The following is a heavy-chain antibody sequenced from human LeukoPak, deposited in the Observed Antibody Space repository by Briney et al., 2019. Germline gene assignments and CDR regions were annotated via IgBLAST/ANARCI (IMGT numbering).Heavy chain of an antibody. V-gene: IGHV3-33*01. CDR3: ARDRSFAAPGGNGPLGY. D-gene: IGHD4-23*01. CDR2: ILYDGSNS. CDR1: GFTFSSYG. J-gene: IGHJ4*02. Sequence: GGSLSLSCAASGFTFSSYGMHWVRQAPGKGLEWVAVILYDGSNSNYVDSVKGRFTISRDNSKNTLYLQMNSLRAEDTAVYYCARDRSFAAPGGNGPLGYWGQGTLVAVSS.